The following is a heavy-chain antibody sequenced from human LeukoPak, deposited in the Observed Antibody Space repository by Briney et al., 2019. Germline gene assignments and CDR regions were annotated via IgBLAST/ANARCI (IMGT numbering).Heavy chain of an antibody. V-gene: IGHV1-2*02. Sequence: GASVKASCKASGYTFTGYYMHWVRQAPGQGLEWMGWINPNSGGTNYAQKFQGRVTMTRDTSISTAYMELGRLRSDDTAVYYCARGYCTNGVCYNGCGYWGQGTLVTVSS. J-gene: IGHJ4*02. D-gene: IGHD2-8*01. CDR2: INPNSGGT. CDR3: ARGYCTNGVCYNGCGY. CDR1: GYTFTGYY.